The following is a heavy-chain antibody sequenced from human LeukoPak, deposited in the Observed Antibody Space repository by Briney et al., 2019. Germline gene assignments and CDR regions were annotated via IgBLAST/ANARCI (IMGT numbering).Heavy chain of an antibody. CDR2: IYTSGST. Sequence: SETLSLTCTVSGGSISSYYWSWIRQPAGKGLEWIGRIYTSGSTNYNPSLKSRVTTSVDTSKNQFSLKLSSVTAADTAVYYCARGRDYYYDSSGSSFDPWGQGTLVTVSS. V-gene: IGHV4-4*07. CDR1: GGSISSYY. D-gene: IGHD3-22*01. J-gene: IGHJ5*02. CDR3: ARGRDYYYDSSGSSFDP.